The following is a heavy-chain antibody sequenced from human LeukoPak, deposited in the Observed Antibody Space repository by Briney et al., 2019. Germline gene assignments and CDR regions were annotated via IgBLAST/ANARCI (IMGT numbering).Heavy chain of an antibody. CDR1: GYTFTSYG. CDR2: ISAYNGNT. V-gene: IGHV1-18*01. J-gene: IGHJ6*02. CDR3: ARGNCSGGSCYSVLDYYYGMDV. D-gene: IGHD2-15*01. Sequence: ASVKVSCKASGYTFTSYGISWVRQAPGQGLEWMGWISAYNGNTNYAQKLQGRVTMTTDTSTSTAYMVLRSLRSDDTAVYYCARGNCSGGSCYSVLDYYYGMDVWGQGTTVTVSS.